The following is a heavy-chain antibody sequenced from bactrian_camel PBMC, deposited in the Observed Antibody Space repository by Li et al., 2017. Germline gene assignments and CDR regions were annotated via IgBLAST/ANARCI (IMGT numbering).Heavy chain of an antibody. V-gene: IGHV3S1*01. CDR3: AADPRWTGIWSGEKAYRY. CDR2: IYTIGRRT. Sequence: HVQLVESGGGSVQAGGSLRLSCAASGVIYSRYCMGWFRQELGKEREGVAAIYTIGRRTFYVDSVKGRFTISQDNAKNTLYLQMNTLKPEDTAMYYCAADPRWTGIWSGEKAYRYWGQGTQVTVS. D-gene: IGHD6*01. CDR1: GVIYSRYC. J-gene: IGHJ4*01.